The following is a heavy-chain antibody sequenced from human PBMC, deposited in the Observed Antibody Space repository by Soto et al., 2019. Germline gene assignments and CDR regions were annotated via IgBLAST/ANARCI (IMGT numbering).Heavy chain of an antibody. V-gene: IGHV1-69*06. CDR1: GYTFTSYG. Sequence: VASVKVSCKASGYTFTSYGISWVRQAPGQGLEWMGGIIPIFGTANYAQKFQGRVTITADKSTSTAYMELSSLRSEDTAVYYCARVPPSSGWSYYFDYWGQGTLVTVSS. D-gene: IGHD6-19*01. CDR3: ARVPPSSGWSYYFDY. J-gene: IGHJ4*02. CDR2: IIPIFGTA.